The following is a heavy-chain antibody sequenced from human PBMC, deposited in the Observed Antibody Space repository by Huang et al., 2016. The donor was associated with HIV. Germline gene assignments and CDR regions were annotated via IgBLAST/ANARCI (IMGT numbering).Heavy chain of an antibody. CDR1: GGSFSGHS. J-gene: IGHJ3*02. Sequence: QVQLQQWCAELLKPSETLSLTCAVSGGSFSGHSGTGIRQPPGRGLEWMGAMSDRGSTTYNPYLKWRVTRYGATAQSHVSLKWNSVTAADTDIYYCARMFKYDSGGYWGNDAFDIWGQGTMVTVSS. CDR3: ARMFKYDSGGYWGNDAFDI. D-gene: IGHD3-22*01. CDR2: MSDRGST. V-gene: IGHV4-34*02.